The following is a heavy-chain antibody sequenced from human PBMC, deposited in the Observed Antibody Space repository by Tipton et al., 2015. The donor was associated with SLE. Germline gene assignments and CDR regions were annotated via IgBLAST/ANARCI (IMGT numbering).Heavy chain of an antibody. Sequence: TLSLTCTVSGGSISSGSYYWSWIRQPAGKGLEWIGYIYTSGSTNYNPSLKSRVTISVDTSKNQFSLKLSSVTAADTAVYYCVRGDRVVVVPAAMGFLYGMDVWGQGTTVTVSS. D-gene: IGHD2-2*01. CDR3: VRGDRVVVVPAAMGFLYGMDV. J-gene: IGHJ6*02. V-gene: IGHV4-61*09. CDR2: IYTSGST. CDR1: GGSISSGSYY.